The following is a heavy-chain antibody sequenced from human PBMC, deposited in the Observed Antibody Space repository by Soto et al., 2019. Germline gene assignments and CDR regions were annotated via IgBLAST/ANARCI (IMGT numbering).Heavy chain of an antibody. CDR2: IYYSGST. CDR3: ARDTRTPNDSSGYYWLYNWFDP. V-gene: IGHV4-30-4*01. Sequence: SETLSLTCTVSGGSISSGDYYWSWIRQPPGKGLEWIGYIYYSGSTYYNPSLKSRVTISVDTSKNQFSLKLSSVTAADTAVYYCARDTRTPNDSSGYYWLYNWFDPWGQGTLVTVSS. J-gene: IGHJ5*02. CDR1: GGSISSGDYY. D-gene: IGHD3-22*01.